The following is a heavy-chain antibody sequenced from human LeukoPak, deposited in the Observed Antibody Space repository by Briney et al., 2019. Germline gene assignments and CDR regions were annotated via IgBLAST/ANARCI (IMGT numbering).Heavy chain of an antibody. CDR1: GFTFSSYW. CDR2: IRQDGSEK. J-gene: IGHJ1*01. V-gene: IGHV3-7*01. Sequence: GGSLRPSSAASGFTFSSYWMTWGRQAPGKGLEWVANIRQDGSEKNYVDSVKGRFTISRDNAKNSLYLQMNSLRVEDTAVYFCMRQNRAYFFGHWGQGTLVTVSS. D-gene: IGHD3-3*01. CDR3: MRQNRAYFFGH.